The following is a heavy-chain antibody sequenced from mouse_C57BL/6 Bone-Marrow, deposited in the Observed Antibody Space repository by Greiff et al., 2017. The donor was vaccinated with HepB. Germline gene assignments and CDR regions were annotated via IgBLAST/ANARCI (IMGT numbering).Heavy chain of an antibody. CDR3: ASTMVISFDN. Sequence: EVKLMESGPGLVKPSQSLSLTCSVTGYSITSGYYWNWIRQFPGNKLEWMGYISYDGSNNYNPSLKNRISITRDTSKNQFFLKLNSVTTEDTATYYSASTMVISFDNSGQNATLTESS. V-gene: IGHV3-6*01. CDR2: ISYDGSN. J-gene: IGHJ2*01. D-gene: IGHD2-2*01. CDR1: GYSITSGYY.